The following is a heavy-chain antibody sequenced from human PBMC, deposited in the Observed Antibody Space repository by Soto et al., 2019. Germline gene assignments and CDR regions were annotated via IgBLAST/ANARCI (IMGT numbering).Heavy chain of an antibody. CDR1: GFTFSSYS. CDR3: ARPPYYYDTSGLAY. J-gene: IGHJ4*02. D-gene: IGHD3-22*01. V-gene: IGHV3-21*01. Sequence: EVQLVESGGGLVKPGGSLRLSSAASGFTFSSYSMNWVRQAPGKGLEWVSSISSSSSYIYYADSVKGRFTISRDNAKNSLYLQMNSLRAEDTAVYYCARPPYYYDTSGLAYWGQGTLVTVSS. CDR2: ISSSSSYI.